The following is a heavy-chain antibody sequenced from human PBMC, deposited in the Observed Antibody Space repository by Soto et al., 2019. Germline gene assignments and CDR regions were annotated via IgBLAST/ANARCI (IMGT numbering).Heavy chain of an antibody. CDR3: ARRSSGYNYYYYGMDV. CDR2: IDPSDSYT. CDR1: GYSFTSYW. Sequence: PGESLKISCKGSGYSFTSYWISWVRQMPGKGLEWMGRIDPSDSYTNYSPSFQGHVTISADKSISTAYLQWSSLKASDTAMYYCARRSSGYNYYYYGMDVWGQGTTVTVSS. D-gene: IGHD3-22*01. V-gene: IGHV5-10-1*01. J-gene: IGHJ6*02.